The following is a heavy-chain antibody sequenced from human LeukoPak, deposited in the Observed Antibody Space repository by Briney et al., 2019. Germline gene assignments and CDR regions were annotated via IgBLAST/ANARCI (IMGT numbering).Heavy chain of an antibody. D-gene: IGHD2-15*01. J-gene: IGHJ4*02. Sequence: GGSLRLSCSASGYIFSSYSMNWVRQAPGKGLEGFSYISSGSSTIYYADSVKAGFTISRDNAENPLYLQMNSLRAEDTAVYYCARGRLGGRSGNEYWGQGTLVTVSS. CDR3: ARGRLGGRSGNEY. V-gene: IGHV3-48*04. CDR2: ISSGSSTI. CDR1: GYIFSSYS.